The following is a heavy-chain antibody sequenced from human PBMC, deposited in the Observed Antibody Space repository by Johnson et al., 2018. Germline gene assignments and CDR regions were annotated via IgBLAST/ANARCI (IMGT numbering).Heavy chain of an antibody. J-gene: IGHJ1*01. Sequence: VQLVECGGGLVKPGRSLRLSCTASGFTFGDYAMSWFRQAPGEGLEWGCFLRRKVSGGAAEYAASVKGRFTISRDDSKNTLYLQMNSLKTEDTAVYYCITLDFKAAYWGQGTLVTVSS. D-gene: IGHD6-25*01. CDR2: LRRKVSGGAA. V-gene: IGHV3-49*05. CDR1: GFTFGDYA. CDR3: ITLDFKAAY.